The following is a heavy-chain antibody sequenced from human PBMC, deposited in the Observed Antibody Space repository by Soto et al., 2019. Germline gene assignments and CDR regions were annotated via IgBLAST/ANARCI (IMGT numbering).Heavy chain of an antibody. CDR2: IYYSGST. CDR1: GGSISSGDYY. CDR3: ARNGDCTRPGCIVGGFDP. V-gene: IGHV4-30-4*01. J-gene: IGHJ5*02. Sequence: SETLSLTCTVSGGSISSGDYYWSWIRQPPGKGLEWIGYIYYSGSTYYNPSLKSRVTISVDTSKNQFSLKLSSVTAADTAMYYCARNGDCTRPGCIVGGFDPWDTGTLVTVSS. D-gene: IGHD2-8*01.